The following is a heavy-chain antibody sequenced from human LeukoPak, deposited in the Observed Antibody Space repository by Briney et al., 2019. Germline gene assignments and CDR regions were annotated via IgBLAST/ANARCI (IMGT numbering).Heavy chain of an antibody. J-gene: IGHJ4*02. Sequence: GGSLRLSCAASGFTFSRYWMHGVRQAPGKGLMWVSRISPDGSTTLYADSVKGRFTISRDNAKNSLYLQMNSLRAEDTAVYYCARDRLWEVGATPYFAYWGQGTLVTVSS. D-gene: IGHD1-26*01. CDR1: GFTFSRYW. V-gene: IGHV3-74*03. CDR3: ARDRLWEVGATPYFAY. CDR2: ISPDGSTT.